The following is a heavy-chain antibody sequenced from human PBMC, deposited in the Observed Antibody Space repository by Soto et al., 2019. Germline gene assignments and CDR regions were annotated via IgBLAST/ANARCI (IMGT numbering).Heavy chain of an antibody. D-gene: IGHD6-13*01. Sequence: EEQLLESGGGLVQPGGSLRLSCAASGFTFSTYTLSWVRQAPGKGLEWVSGISGTSGTIYYADSVKGRFTISRDNSKNTLYLPMNSLRAVDTAVYYCAKSGTAPARYYYYGMDVWGQGTTVTVSS. CDR2: ISGTSGTI. CDR3: AKSGTAPARYYYYGMDV. V-gene: IGHV3-23*01. CDR1: GFTFSTYT. J-gene: IGHJ6*02.